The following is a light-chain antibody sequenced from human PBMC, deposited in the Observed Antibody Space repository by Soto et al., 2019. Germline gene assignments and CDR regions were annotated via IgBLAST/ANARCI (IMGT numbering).Light chain of an antibody. CDR2: DAS. CDR1: QDITNY. J-gene: IGKJ3*01. CDR3: QQSTSLPLT. V-gene: IGKV1-33*01. Sequence: DIQMTQSPSSLSASVGAILTITCQASQDITNYLNWYQQKPGKAPNLLIFDASNLETGVPSRFSGGGSGTDVTFTISSLQPADIATYYGQQSTSLPLTFGPGTTVDV.